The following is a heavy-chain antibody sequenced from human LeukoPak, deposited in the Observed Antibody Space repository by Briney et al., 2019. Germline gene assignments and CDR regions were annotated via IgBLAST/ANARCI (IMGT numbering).Heavy chain of an antibody. V-gene: IGHV3-21*01. CDR3: ARANSAVAGTGDY. CDR1: GFTFSSYS. D-gene: IGHD6-19*01. J-gene: IGHJ4*02. CDR2: ISSSSSYI. Sequence: PGGSLRLSCAASGFTFSSYSMNWVRQAPGKGLEWVSSISSSSSYIYYADSVKGRFTISRDNSKNTLYLQMNSLRAEDTAVYYCARANSAVAGTGDYWGQGTLVTVSS.